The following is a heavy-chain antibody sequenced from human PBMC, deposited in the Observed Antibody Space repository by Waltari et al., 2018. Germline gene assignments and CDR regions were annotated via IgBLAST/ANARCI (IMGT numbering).Heavy chain of an antibody. Sequence: VQLVESGGGVVQPGMSLRLSCAASGFVFGAYWMHTVRQAPGKGFEWVARINVDGGYISYTDSVKGRFTISRDNSQNTVFLQLNSVRAEDTAVYYCARKGGRGYPYGPFFYDYWGQGTLVTVSP. V-gene: IGHV3-74*01. CDR3: ARKGGRGYPYGPFFYDY. CDR1: GFVFGAYW. D-gene: IGHD5-18*01. J-gene: IGHJ4*02. CDR2: INVDGGYI.